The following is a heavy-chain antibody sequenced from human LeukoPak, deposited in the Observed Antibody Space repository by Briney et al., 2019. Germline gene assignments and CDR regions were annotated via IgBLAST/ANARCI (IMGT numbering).Heavy chain of an antibody. CDR1: GYSISSGYY. D-gene: IGHD6-19*01. CDR2: IYHSGST. Sequence: PSETLSLTCTVSGYSISSGYYWGWIRQPPGKGLEWIGSIYHSGSTYYNPSLKSRVTISVDTSKNQFSLKLSSVTAADTAVYYCARSAGGAVANFDYWGQGTLVTVSS. V-gene: IGHV4-38-2*02. J-gene: IGHJ4*02. CDR3: ARSAGGAVANFDY.